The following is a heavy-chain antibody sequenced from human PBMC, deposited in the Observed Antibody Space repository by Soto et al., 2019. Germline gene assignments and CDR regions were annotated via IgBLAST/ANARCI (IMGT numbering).Heavy chain of an antibody. D-gene: IGHD3-22*01. J-gene: IGHJ4*02. V-gene: IGHV3-9*01. CDR1: GFTFDDYA. CDR3: AKVQYYYDSSGFNGYYFDY. CDR2: ISWNSGSI. Sequence: EVQLVESGGGLVQPGRSLRLSCAASGFTFDDYAMHCVRQAPGKGLEWVSGISWNSGSIGYADSVKGRFTISRDNAKNSLYLQMNSLTAEDTALYYCAKVQYYYDSSGFNGYYFDYWGQGTLVTVSS.